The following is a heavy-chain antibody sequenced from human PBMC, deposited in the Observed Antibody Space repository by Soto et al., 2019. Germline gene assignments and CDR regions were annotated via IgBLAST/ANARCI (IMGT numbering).Heavy chain of an antibody. CDR3: ARDSPMPYDILTGYLRDAFDI. CDR2: IYSGGST. CDR1: GFTVSSNY. Sequence: GGSLRLSCAASGFTVSSNYMSWVRQAPGKGLEWVSVIYSGGSTYYADSVKGRFTISRDNSKNTLYLQMNSLRAEDTAVYYCARDSPMPYDILTGYLRDAFDISGQGTMVTVSS. D-gene: IGHD3-9*01. J-gene: IGHJ3*02. V-gene: IGHV3-66*02.